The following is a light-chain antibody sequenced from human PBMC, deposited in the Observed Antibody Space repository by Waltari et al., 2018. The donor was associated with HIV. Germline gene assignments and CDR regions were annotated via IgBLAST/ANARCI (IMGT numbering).Light chain of an antibody. J-gene: IGLJ2*01. Sequence: SCLTQPAAVPGAPGHSLTISFTGTASHSGYFNYVSWYQQLPGKVPKLVIYDVTQRPSGISHRFSGSRSGPTASLTISGLQAEDEADYYCSSYARNSPWLFGGGTKLTVL. CDR3: SSYARNSPWL. CDR1: ASHSGYFNY. CDR2: DVT. V-gene: IGLV2-14*03.